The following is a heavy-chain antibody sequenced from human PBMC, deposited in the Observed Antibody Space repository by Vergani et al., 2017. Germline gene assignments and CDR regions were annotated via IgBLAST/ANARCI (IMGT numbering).Heavy chain of an antibody. J-gene: IGHJ4*02. Sequence: QVQLQQWGAGLLKPSETLSLTCAVYGGSFSGYYWSWIRQPPGKGLEWIGEINHSGSTNYNPSLKSRVTISVDTSKNQFSLKLTSVTAADTAVYYCARSRIYYGAGSPDYGGQGTLVTVSS. D-gene: IGHD3-10*01. CDR3: ARSRIYYGAGSPDY. CDR2: INHSGST. V-gene: IGHV4-34*01. CDR1: GGSFSGYY.